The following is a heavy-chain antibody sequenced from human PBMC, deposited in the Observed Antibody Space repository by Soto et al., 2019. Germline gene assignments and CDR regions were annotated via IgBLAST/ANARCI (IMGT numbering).Heavy chain of an antibody. V-gene: IGHV4-4*02. D-gene: IGHD1-26*01. CDR1: GCTMSSSNW. Sequence: PSETLSLTCIVSGCTMSSSNWWNWVRQPPGKGLEWIGETHHSGRTNYNPSLKSRVIISVDESKNHFSLKLSSVTAADTAVYYCARSEATALDYWGQGTLVTVSS. CDR3: ARSEATALDY. CDR2: THHSGRT. J-gene: IGHJ4*02.